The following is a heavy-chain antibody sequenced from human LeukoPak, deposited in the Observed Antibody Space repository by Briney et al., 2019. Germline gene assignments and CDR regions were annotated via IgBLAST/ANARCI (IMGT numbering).Heavy chain of an antibody. D-gene: IGHD2-15*01. CDR2: IKSKTDGGSR. CDR3: TLVGCSGGSCLSGHY. Sequence: GGSLRLSCAASGFTFSNAWMSWVRQAPGKGLEWVGRIKSKTDGGSRDYAAPVKGRFIISRDDSKNTLFLEMNSLKTEDTAVYYCTLVGCSGGSCLSGHYWGQGTLVTVSS. V-gene: IGHV3-15*01. J-gene: IGHJ4*02. CDR1: GFTFSNAW.